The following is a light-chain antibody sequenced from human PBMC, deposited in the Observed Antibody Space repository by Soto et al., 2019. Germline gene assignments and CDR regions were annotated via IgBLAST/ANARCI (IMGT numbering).Light chain of an antibody. CDR3: SSYTSSSTEV. V-gene: IGLV2-14*03. CDR1: SSDVGGYNY. Sequence: QSALTQPASVSGSPGQSITISCTGTSSDVGGYNYVSWYQHHPGKAPKLLIYDVNSRPSGVSDRFSGSKSGNTASLTISGLQAEDEADYYCSSYTSSSTEVFRTGTKLTVL. CDR2: DVN. J-gene: IGLJ1*01.